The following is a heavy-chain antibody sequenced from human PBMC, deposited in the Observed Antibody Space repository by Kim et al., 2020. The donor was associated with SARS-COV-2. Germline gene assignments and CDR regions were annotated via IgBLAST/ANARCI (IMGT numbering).Heavy chain of an antibody. CDR2: YT. J-gene: IGHJ4*02. CDR3: ARGGRYYDY. Sequence: YTDYAISVKSRITINPDTSKNQFSQQLNSVTPEDTAIYYCARGGRYYDYWGQGTLVTVSS. V-gene: IGHV6-1*01. D-gene: IGHD1-26*01.